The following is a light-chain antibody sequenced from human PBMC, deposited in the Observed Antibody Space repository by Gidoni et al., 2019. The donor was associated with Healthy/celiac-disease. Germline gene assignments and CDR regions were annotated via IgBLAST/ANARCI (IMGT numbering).Light chain of an antibody. CDR1: SSDVGGYNY. CDR3: SSYTSSSTPVV. CDR2: DVS. V-gene: IGLV2-14*01. Sequence: QSALTQPASMSGSPGQSITISCTGTSSDVGGYNYVSWYQQHPGKAPKLMIYDVSNRPSGVSNRFSGSKSGNTASLTISGLQAEDEADYYCSSYTSSSTPVVFDGGTKLTVL. J-gene: IGLJ2*01.